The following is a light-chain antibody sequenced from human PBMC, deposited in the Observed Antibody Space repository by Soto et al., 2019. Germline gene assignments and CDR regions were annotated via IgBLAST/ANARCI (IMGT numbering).Light chain of an antibody. CDR1: SSNIESNY. V-gene: IGLV1-47*01. Sequence: QAVVTQPPSASGTPGQRVTISCSGSSSNIESNYVYWYQQLPGTAPRLLIYRNNQWPSGVPDRFSGSKSGTSASLAISALRSEDEADYYCTVWDDSLRGRLFGGGTKLTVL. J-gene: IGLJ2*01. CDR3: TVWDDSLRGRL. CDR2: RNN.